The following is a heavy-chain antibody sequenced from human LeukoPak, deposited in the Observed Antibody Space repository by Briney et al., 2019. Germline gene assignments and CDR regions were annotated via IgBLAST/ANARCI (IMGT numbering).Heavy chain of an antibody. D-gene: IGHD3-3*01. Sequence: SETLSLTCTDSGGSISSYYWSWIRQPPGKGLEWIGYIYYSGSTNYNPSLKSRVTISVDTSKNQFSLKLSSVTAADTAVYYCARQYYDFWSGPNWFDPWGQGTLVTVSS. V-gene: IGHV4-59*01. CDR3: ARQYYDFWSGPNWFDP. CDR2: IYYSGST. J-gene: IGHJ5*02. CDR1: GGSISSYY.